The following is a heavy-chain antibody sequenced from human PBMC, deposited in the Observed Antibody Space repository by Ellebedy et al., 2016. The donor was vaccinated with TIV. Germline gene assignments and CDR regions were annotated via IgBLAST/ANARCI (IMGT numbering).Heavy chain of an antibody. CDR1: GFTFSTYS. D-gene: IGHD2-15*01. Sequence: GGSLRLSCTASGFTFSTYSMNWVRQAPGKGLVWVSYISGSGNTMYYTDSVKGRFTISRDNAKNSLYLHTNSLRAEDTAVYYCARVRSVGYYMDVWGKGTTVTVSS. CDR2: ISGSGNTM. J-gene: IGHJ6*03. V-gene: IGHV3-48*04. CDR3: ARVRSVGYYMDV.